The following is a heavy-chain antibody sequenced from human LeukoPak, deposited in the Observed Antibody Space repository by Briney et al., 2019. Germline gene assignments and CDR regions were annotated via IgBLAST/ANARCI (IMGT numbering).Heavy chain of an antibody. J-gene: IGHJ4*02. CDR1: GGSISSGGYY. CDR2: IYYSGST. Sequence: PSETLSLTCTVSGGSISSGGYYWSWIRQHPGKGLEWIGYIYYSGSTYYNPSLKSRVTISVDTSKNQFSLKLSSVTAADTAVYYCARRGEHSGIDYRGQGTLVTVSS. V-gene: IGHV4-31*03. D-gene: IGHD1/OR15-1a*01. CDR3: ARRGEHSGIDY.